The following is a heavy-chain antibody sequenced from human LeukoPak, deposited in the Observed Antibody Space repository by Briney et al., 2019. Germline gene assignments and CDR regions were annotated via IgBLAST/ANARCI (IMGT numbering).Heavy chain of an antibody. V-gene: IGHV3-30-3*01. J-gene: IGHJ4*02. CDR1: GFTFSSYA. CDR2: ISYDGSNK. D-gene: IGHD3-10*01. CDR3: ARDLVGGLWFGDLGCFDY. Sequence: PGRSLRLSCAASGFTFSSYAMHWVRQVPGKGLEWVAVISYDGSNKYYADSVKGRFTISRDNSKNTLYLQMNSLRAEDTAVYYCARDLVGGLWFGDLGCFDYWGQGTLVTVSS.